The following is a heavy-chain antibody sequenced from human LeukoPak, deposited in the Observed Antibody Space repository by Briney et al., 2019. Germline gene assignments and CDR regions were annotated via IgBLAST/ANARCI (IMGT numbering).Heavy chain of an antibody. Sequence: GESLKISCKGSGYSFANYWIGWVRQMPGKGLEWMGIIYPADSDTRYSPSFQGQVTISADKSISTAYLQWSSLKASDTAMYYCARQWSSGWSFFDYWGQGTLVTVSS. D-gene: IGHD6-19*01. V-gene: IGHV5-51*01. CDR2: IYPADSDT. CDR3: ARQWSSGWSFFDY. J-gene: IGHJ4*02. CDR1: GYSFANYW.